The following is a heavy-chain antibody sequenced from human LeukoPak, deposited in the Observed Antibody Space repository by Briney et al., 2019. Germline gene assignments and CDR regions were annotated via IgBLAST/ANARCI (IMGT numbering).Heavy chain of an antibody. D-gene: IGHD4-17*01. CDR2: IYSGGST. V-gene: IGHV3-53*01. CDR1: GFTVSSIY. Sequence: PGGSLRLSCAASGFTVSSIYMSWVRQAPGKGLEWVSVIYSGGSTYYADSVKGRFTISRDNSKNTLYLQMNSLRAEDTAVYYCAGAGRGGGDYVFDYWGQGTLVTVSS. CDR3: AGAGRGGGDYVFDY. J-gene: IGHJ4*02.